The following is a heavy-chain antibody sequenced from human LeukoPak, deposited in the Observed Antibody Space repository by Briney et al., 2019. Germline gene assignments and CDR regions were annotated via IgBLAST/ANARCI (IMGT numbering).Heavy chain of an antibody. CDR1: GGSISSGGYY. CDR2: IYHSGST. D-gene: IGHD2-2*02. V-gene: IGHV4-30-2*01. Sequence: PSQTLSLTCTVSGGSISSGGYYWSWIRQPPGKGLEWIGYIYHSGSTYYNPSLKSRVTISVDRSKNQFSLKLSSVTAADTAVYYCASAPPYCSSTSCYTGGPDYWGQGTLVTVSS. CDR3: ASAPPYCSSTSCYTGGPDY. J-gene: IGHJ4*02.